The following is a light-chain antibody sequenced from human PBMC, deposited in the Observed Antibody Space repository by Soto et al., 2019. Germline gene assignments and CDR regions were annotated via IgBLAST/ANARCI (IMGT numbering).Light chain of an antibody. CDR1: SSNIGAIYG. V-gene: IGLV1-40*01. Sequence: QSALTQPPSVSGAPGQRVTISCTGSSSNIGAIYGVHWYQQLPGTAPKLLIYVNTNRPSGVPDRFSASKSGTSASLAITGLQAEDEADYYCQSYDVSLSAFVFGTGTNVTVL. J-gene: IGLJ1*01. CDR3: QSYDVSLSAFV. CDR2: VNT.